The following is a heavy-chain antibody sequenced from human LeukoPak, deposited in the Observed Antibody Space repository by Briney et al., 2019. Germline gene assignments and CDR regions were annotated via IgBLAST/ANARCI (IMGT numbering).Heavy chain of an antibody. Sequence: KPSETLSLTCTVSGGSICSYYWSWIRQPPGKGLEWIGYIYYSGSTNYNPSLKSRVTISVDTSKNQFSLKLSSVTAADTAVYYCASAYRGNYMDVWGKGTTVTISS. D-gene: IGHD3-16*01. V-gene: IGHV4-59*01. CDR2: IYYSGST. CDR3: ASAYRGNYMDV. CDR1: GGSICSYY. J-gene: IGHJ6*03.